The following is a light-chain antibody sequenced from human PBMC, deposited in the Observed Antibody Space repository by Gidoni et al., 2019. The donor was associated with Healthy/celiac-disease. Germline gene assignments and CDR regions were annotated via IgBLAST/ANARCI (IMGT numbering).Light chain of an antibody. V-gene: IGKV3-20*01. CDR1: QCVSSSY. Sequence: ETVLTQSPGTLSLSPGERATLSCRASQCVSSSYLAWYQQKPGQAPRLLIYGASSRATGIPDRFSGSGSGTDFTLTISSLEPEDFAVYYCQQYGSSPRTFGQGTQVEIK. J-gene: IGKJ1*01. CDR3: QQYGSSPRT. CDR2: GAS.